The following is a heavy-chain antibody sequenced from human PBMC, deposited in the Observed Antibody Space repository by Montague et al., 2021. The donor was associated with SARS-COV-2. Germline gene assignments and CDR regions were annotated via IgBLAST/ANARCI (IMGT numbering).Heavy chain of an antibody. CDR3: ARGGYYDSSGYSLLYYYYGMPV. D-gene: IGHD3-22*01. CDR2: IYYSGST. Sequence: TLSLTCTVSGGSISSGRYYWSWIRQHPGKGLEWIGYIYYSGSTYYXRCLKGRVTISVDTSKNQFSLKLRSVTAADSAVYYCARGGYYDSSGYSLLYYYYGMPVRGSATTLSVSS. V-gene: IGHV4-31*03. J-gene: IGHJ6*04. CDR1: GGSISSGRYY.